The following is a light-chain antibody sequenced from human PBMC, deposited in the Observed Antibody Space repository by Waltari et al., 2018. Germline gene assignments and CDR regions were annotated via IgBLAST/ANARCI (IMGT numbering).Light chain of an antibody. CDR1: SSDSGGYNY. CDR3: SSFTSSTTGI. CDR2: DVT. Sequence: SALTQPDSVSGSPGQSITISCSGISSDSGGYNYVSWYPQHPGEAPTLFFYDVTNQPSRVSDRFSGSKSGSSASLTISGLQPDDEADYYCSSFTSSTTGIFGGGTKLTVL. V-gene: IGLV2-14*03. J-gene: IGLJ2*01.